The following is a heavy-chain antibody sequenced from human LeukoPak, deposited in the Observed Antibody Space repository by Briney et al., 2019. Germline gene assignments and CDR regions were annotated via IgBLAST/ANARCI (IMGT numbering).Heavy chain of an antibody. CDR3: ARVGYCSSGICYGMDV. D-gene: IGHD2-2*01. CDR1: GFTFSNYW. V-gene: IGHV3-74*01. CDR2: INTDLSST. J-gene: IGHJ6*02. Sequence: PGVSLRLSCAASGFTFSNYWMHWVRQAPGKGLVWVSRINTDLSSTSYADSVKGRFTISRDNAKNTVYLQMNSLRAEDTAVYYCARVGYCSSGICYGMDVWGPGTTVTVSS.